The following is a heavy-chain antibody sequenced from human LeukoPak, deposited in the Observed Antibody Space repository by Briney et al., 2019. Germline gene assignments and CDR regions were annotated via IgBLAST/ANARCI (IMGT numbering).Heavy chain of an antibody. V-gene: IGHV5-51*01. CDR1: GYIFSNYW. D-gene: IGHD3-10*02. Sequence: GESLRISCKGSGYIFSNYWIGWVRQMPGKGLEWMGMVYPGDSDARYSPSFQGQVTMSADKSVNAAYLQWISLKASDTATYYCERPQRREVHGRDSFDLWGQGTMVIVSS. CDR2: VYPGDSDA. CDR3: ERPQRREVHGRDSFDL. J-gene: IGHJ3*01.